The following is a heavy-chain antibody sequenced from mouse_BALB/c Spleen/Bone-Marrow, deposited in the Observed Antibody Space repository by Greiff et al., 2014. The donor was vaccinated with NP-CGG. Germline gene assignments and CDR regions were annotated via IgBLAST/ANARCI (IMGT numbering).Heavy chain of an antibody. D-gene: IGHD2-2*01. CDR1: GFTFSRYD. CDR3: ARGGVKVWLAY. J-gene: IGHJ3*01. Sequence: DVKLVESGGGLVQPGGSLKLSCAASGFTFSRYDVSWVRQTPDMRLELVANINSNGGGTYYPDSVKGRFTISRDNAKNTLYLRMSGLKSEDTAMYFCARGGVKVWLAYWGQGTLVTVSA. CDR2: INSNGGGT. V-gene: IGHV5-6-3*01.